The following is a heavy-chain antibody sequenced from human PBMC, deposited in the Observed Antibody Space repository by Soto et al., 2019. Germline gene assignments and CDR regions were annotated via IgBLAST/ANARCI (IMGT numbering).Heavy chain of an antibody. Sequence: PGGSLRLSCAASGFTFSSYGMHWVRQAPGKGLEWVAVIWYDGSNKYYADSVKGRFTISRDNSKNTLYLQMNSLRAEDTAVYYCARDRWSYYNSNSYYFDYWGQGTLVTVSS. CDR3: ARDRWSYYNSNSYYFDY. V-gene: IGHV3-33*01. J-gene: IGHJ4*02. D-gene: IGHD3-10*01. CDR2: IWYDGSNK. CDR1: GFTFSSYG.